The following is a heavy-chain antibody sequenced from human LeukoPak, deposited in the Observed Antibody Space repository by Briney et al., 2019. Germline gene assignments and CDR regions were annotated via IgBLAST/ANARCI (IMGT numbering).Heavy chain of an antibody. J-gene: IGHJ4*02. CDR3: ARDPVQSPLRGYYRDY. V-gene: IGHV1-18*01. CDR2: ISTYTGNT. CDR1: GYTFTSYG. Sequence: ASVKVSCKASGYTFTSYGTNWVRQAPGQGLEWMGWISTYTGNTNYAQKLQDRVTMTTDTSTSTAYMELRSLRSDDTAVYYCARDPVQSPLRGYYRDYWGQGTLVTVSS. D-gene: IGHD3-22*01.